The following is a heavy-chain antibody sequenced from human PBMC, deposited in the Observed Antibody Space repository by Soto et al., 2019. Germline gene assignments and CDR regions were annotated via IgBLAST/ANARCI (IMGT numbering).Heavy chain of an antibody. CDR1: GYSFTSYW. D-gene: IGHD6-19*01. V-gene: IGHV5-51*01. CDR2: IYPGDSDT. Sequence: PGESLQISCKGSGYSFTSYWIGWVRQMPGKGLEWMGIIYPGDSDTRYSPSFQGQVTISADKSISTAYLQWSSLKASDTAMYYCARGGYSSGGGYAFDIWGQGTMVTVSS. CDR3: ARGGYSSGGGYAFDI. J-gene: IGHJ3*02.